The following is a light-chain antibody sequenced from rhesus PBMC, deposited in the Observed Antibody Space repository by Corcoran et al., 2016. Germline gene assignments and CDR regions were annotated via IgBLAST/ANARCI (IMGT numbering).Light chain of an antibody. J-gene: IGKJ4*01. CDR3: QQGYSTPHT. Sequence: DIQMSQSPSSLSASVGDKVTITCRASQGISNALALYQQQPGKAPNLLIYAAYSLESRGPSRFRGSRSGTDFTLTISSLQPEDFATYYCQQGYSTPHTFGGGTKVELK. CDR2: AAY. CDR1: QGISNA. V-gene: IGKV1-33*02.